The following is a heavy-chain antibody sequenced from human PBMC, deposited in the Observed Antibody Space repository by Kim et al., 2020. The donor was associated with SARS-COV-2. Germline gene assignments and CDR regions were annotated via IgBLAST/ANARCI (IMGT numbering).Heavy chain of an antibody. Sequence: GGSLRLSCAASGFTFSSYAMHWVRQAPGKGLEWVAVISYDGSNKYYADSVKGRFTMSRDNSKNTLYLQMNSLRAEDTAVYYCARDSKTDTAMGYYYGMDVWGQGTTVTVSS. CDR2: ISYDGSNK. CDR3: ARDSKTDTAMGYYYGMDV. V-gene: IGHV3-30-3*01. D-gene: IGHD5-18*01. CDR1: GFTFSSYA. J-gene: IGHJ6*02.